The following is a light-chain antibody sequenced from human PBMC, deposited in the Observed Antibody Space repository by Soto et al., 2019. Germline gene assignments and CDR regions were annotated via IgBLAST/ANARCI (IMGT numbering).Light chain of an antibody. J-gene: IGLJ2*01. CDR2: DVS. V-gene: IGLV2-14*03. CDR3: SSYTASTTRV. CDR1: SSDVGAYNF. Sequence: QSVLTQPASVSGSPGQSITISCTGTSSDVGAYNFVSWYQQHPGKAPKLLIYDVSSRPAGVSNRFSGSKSGNTASLTISGLQAEDEADYYCSSYTASTTRVFGGGTQLTVL.